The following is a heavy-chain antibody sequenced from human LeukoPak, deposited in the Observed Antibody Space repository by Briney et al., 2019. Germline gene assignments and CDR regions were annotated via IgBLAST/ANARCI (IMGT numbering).Heavy chain of an antibody. J-gene: IGHJ4*02. CDR2: INSDDDST. CDR1: GFTFSSYA. D-gene: IGHD1/OR15-1a*01. Sequence: GGSLRLSCSASGFTFSSYAMHWVRQAPGEGLEYVSGINSDDDSTSYADSLKDRFTIFRDNSKNTLYLQMSSLKTEDTAVYYCVKDRGGITRDFDYWGQGTLVTVSS. V-gene: IGHV3-64D*06. CDR3: VKDRGGITRDFDY.